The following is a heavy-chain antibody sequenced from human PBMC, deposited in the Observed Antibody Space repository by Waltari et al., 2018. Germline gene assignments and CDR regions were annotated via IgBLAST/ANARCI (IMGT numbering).Heavy chain of an antibody. J-gene: IGHJ4*02. V-gene: IGHV4-31*01. CDR3: ARAQYSGYDYYFDY. D-gene: IGHD5-12*01. Sequence: QVQLQESGPGLVKPSQTLSLTCTVSGGSISSGVYYWSWIRQHPGKGLEWIGYSHYSGGAYYNPSLKSLVTISVDTSKNQFSLKLSSVTAADTAVYYCARAQYSGYDYYFDYWGQGTLVTVSS. CDR2: SHYSGGA. CDR1: GGSISSGVYY.